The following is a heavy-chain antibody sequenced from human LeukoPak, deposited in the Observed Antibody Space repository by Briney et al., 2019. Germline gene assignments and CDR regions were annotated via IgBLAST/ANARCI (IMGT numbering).Heavy chain of an antibody. J-gene: IGHJ4*02. CDR2: IYGSGST. V-gene: IGHV4-4*07. D-gene: IGHD4-17*01. CDR3: AREPGYGDMEDY. CDR1: GGSIRSY. Sequence: SETLSLTCTVSGGSIRSYWSWIRQPAGKGLEWIGRIYGSGSTDYNPSLKSRVTMSIDTSKNQFSLNLISVTAADTAVYYCAREPGYGDMEDYWGQGTLVTVSS.